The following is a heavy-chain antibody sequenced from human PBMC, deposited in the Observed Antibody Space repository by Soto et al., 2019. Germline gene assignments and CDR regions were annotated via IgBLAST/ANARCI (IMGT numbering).Heavy chain of an antibody. CDR3: ATVRRFGELRSLY. CDR2: IGVSGDTT. D-gene: IGHD3-10*01. Sequence: EVQLLESGGGLVQPGGSLRLSCAASGFTFSSYAMSWVRQAPGKGLEWVSAIGVSGDTTYYADSVKGRFTISRETSKNTLYLPMGSLRAEETAVYYCATVRRFGELRSLYWGQGTLVTVYS. J-gene: IGHJ4*02. CDR1: GFTFSSYA. V-gene: IGHV3-23*01.